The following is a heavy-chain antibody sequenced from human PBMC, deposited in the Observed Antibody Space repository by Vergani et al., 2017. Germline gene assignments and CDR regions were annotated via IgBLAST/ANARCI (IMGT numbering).Heavy chain of an antibody. CDR1: GGTFSSYA. J-gene: IGHJ4*02. V-gene: IGHV1-69*01. D-gene: IGHD2-2*01. CDR2: IIPIFGTA. CDR3: ATASPLGYCSSTSCYRDLDY. Sequence: QVQLVQSGAEVKKPGSSVKVSCKASGGTFSSYAISWVRQAPGHGLEWMGGIIPIFGTANYAQKFQGRVTITADESTSTAYMELSSLRSEDTAVYYCATASPLGYCSSTSCYRDLDYWGQGTLVTVSS.